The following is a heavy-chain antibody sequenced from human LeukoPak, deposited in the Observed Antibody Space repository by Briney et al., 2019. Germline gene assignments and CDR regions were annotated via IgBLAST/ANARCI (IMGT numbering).Heavy chain of an antibody. J-gene: IGHJ4*02. CDR1: GFTLDDYA. D-gene: IGHD2-15*01. V-gene: IGHV3-43*02. CDR2: ISGDGGST. Sequence: PGGSLRLSCAASGFTLDDYAMHRVRQAPGKGLEWVSLISGDGGSTKYADSVKGRFTISRDNNKNSLYLQMNSLRAEDTALYYCAKECSSGSCWGDSWGQGTLVTVSS. CDR3: AKECSSGSCWGDS.